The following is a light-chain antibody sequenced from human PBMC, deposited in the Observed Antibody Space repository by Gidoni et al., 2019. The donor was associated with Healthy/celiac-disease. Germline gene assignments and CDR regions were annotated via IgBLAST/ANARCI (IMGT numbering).Light chain of an antibody. Sequence: EIVLTQSPATLSLSPGERATLSCRASQSVSSYLAWYQQKPGQAPRLLIYDASNRATGIPARFSGSGSGTGFTLTISSLEPEDFAVYYCQQRSNWPLLTFGGXTKVEIK. J-gene: IGKJ4*01. CDR2: DAS. CDR3: QQRSNWPLLT. CDR1: QSVSSY. V-gene: IGKV3-11*01.